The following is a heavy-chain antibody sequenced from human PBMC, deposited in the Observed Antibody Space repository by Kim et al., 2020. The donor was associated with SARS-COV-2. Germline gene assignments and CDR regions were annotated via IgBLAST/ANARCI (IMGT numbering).Heavy chain of an antibody. CDR3: AKGTSSDWLKYNWFDP. V-gene: IGHV3-23*01. CDR2: ISGSGGSI. J-gene: IGHJ5*02. D-gene: IGHD6-19*01. CDR1: GFTFNYYA. Sequence: GGSLRLSCATSGFTFNYYAMNWVRQAPGKGLEWVSGISGSGGSIYYADSVKGRFTISRDNSKNTLYLQMNSLRAEDTAVFYCAKGTSSDWLKYNWFDPWGQGTLVTVSS.